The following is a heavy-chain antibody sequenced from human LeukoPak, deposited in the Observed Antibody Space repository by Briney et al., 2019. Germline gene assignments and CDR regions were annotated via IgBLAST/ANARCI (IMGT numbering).Heavy chain of an antibody. CDR3: ASRVPRIMAFQH. J-gene: IGHJ1*01. CDR1: GGSMSSYY. D-gene: IGHD3-16*01. V-gene: IGHV4-59*08. CDR2: IYYSGST. Sequence: SETLSLTCTVSGGSMSSYYWSWIRQPPGKGLEWIGYIYYSGSTKYNPSLKSRVTISVDTSKNQFSLKLSSVTAADTAVYYCASRVPRIMAFQHWGQGTLVTVSS.